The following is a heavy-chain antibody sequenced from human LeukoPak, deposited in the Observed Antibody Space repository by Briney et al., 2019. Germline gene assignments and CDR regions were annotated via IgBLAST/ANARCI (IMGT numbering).Heavy chain of an antibody. D-gene: IGHD5-24*01. J-gene: IGHJ4*02. Sequence: ASVKVSCKASGYTFTSYDINWVRQATGQGLEWMGWMNPNSGNTGYAQKFQGRVTMTRNTSISTAYMELSSLRSEDTAVYYCAKDPRVSVEMATEFWDYWGQGTLVTVSS. CDR1: GYTFTSYD. V-gene: IGHV1-8*01. CDR2: MNPNSGNT. CDR3: AKDPRVSVEMATEFWDY.